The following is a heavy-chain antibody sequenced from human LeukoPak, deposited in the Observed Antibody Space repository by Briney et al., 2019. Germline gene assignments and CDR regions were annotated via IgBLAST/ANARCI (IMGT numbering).Heavy chain of an antibody. CDR2: ISYDGSNK. CDR3: AKDDPAMDLDY. Sequence: GGSLRLSCAASGFTFSSYGMHWVRQAPGKGLEWVSVISYDGSNKYYADSVKGRFTISRDNSKNTLYLQMNSLRAEHTAVYYCAKDDPAMDLDYWGQGTLVTVSS. D-gene: IGHD5-18*01. J-gene: IGHJ4*02. V-gene: IGHV3-30*18. CDR1: GFTFSSYG.